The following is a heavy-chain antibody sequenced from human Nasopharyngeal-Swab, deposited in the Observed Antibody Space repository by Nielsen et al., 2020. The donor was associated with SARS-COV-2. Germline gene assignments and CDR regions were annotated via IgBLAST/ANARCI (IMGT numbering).Heavy chain of an antibody. J-gene: IGHJ6*02. D-gene: IGHD2-2*01. CDR1: GYTLTELS. V-gene: IGHV1-24*01. CDR3: ATDSPAVGGTSPAYGMDV. CDR2: FDPEDGET. Sequence: ASVKVSCKVSGYTLTELSMHWVRQAPGKGLEWMGGFDPEDGETIHAQKFQGRVTMTEDTSTDTAYMELSSLRSEDTAVYYCATDSPAVGGTSPAYGMDVWGQGTTVTVSS.